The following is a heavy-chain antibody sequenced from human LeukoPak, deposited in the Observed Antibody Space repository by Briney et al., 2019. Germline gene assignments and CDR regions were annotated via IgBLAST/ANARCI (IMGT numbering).Heavy chain of an antibody. CDR1: GFTFSTYW. CDR2: IKSDGGT. Sequence: GGSLRLSCATSGFTFSTYWMHWLRQAPGKGLVWVSRIKSDGGTNYADSVKGRFTISRDNAKKTVSLQMNSLRPEDTGVYYCARAPSEIGGYYPEYFRHWGQGTLVTVSS. D-gene: IGHD3-22*01. V-gene: IGHV3-74*01. CDR3: ARAPSEIGGYYPEYFRH. J-gene: IGHJ1*01.